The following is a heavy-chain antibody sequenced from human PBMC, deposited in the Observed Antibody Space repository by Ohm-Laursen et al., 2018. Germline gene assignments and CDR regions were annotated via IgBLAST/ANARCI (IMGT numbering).Heavy chain of an antibody. CDR1: GGSVSSGGYS. J-gene: IGHJ5*02. Sequence: SETLSLTCTVSGGSVSSGGYSWTWVRQSPGKTLEWLGFIYYIESFSKNPSLKSRVALSMDMSKNQFSLNLSSVTAADTAVYYCARDRGGKVWFDPWGQGTLVTVSS. V-gene: IGHV4-61*08. CDR2: IYYIESF. D-gene: IGHD4-23*01. CDR3: ARDRGGKVWFDP.